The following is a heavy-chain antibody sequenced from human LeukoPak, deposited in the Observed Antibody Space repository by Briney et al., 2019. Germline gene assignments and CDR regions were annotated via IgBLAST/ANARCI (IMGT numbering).Heavy chain of an antibody. D-gene: IGHD3-10*01. V-gene: IGHV1-8*01. CDR3: ARAWFGAKPRFDP. CDR1: AYTFTSYD. J-gene: IGHJ5*02. CDR2: MNPNSGNT. Sequence: ASVKVSCKASAYTFTSYDINWVRQATGQGLEWMGWMNPNSGNTGYAQKFQGRVTLTRNTSISTAYMELSSLRSEDTAVYYCARAWFGAKPRFDPWGQGTLVTVSS.